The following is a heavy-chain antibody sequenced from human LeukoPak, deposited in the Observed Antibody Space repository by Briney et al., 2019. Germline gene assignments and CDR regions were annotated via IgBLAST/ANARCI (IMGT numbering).Heavy chain of an antibody. Sequence: SVKVSRKASGGTFSSYAISWVRQAPGQGLEWMGGIIPIFGTANYAQKFQGRVTITTDESTSTAYMELSSLRSEDTAVYYCARGGASSSSWYVDAEYFQHWGQGTLVTVSS. D-gene: IGHD6-13*01. CDR1: GGTFSSYA. CDR3: ARGGASSSSWYVDAEYFQH. J-gene: IGHJ1*01. V-gene: IGHV1-69*05. CDR2: IIPIFGTA.